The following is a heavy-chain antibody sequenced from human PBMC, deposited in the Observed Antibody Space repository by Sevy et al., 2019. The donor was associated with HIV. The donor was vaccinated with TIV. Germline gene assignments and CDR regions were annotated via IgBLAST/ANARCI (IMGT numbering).Heavy chain of an antibody. CDR3: VKRGGGHYDPDEIGYYFYYYNMDV. CDR2: ISGSGTRT. CDR1: GFSFDSYG. D-gene: IGHD3-22*01. Sequence: GGSLRLSCAVSGFSFDSYGMTWVRQAPGKGLEWVSGISGSGTRTYYADSVKGRFSISRDNSKNRLYLQMNSLRSEDTALYFCVKRGGGHYDPDEIGYYFYYYNMDVWCKGTTVTVSS. J-gene: IGHJ6*03. V-gene: IGHV3-23*01.